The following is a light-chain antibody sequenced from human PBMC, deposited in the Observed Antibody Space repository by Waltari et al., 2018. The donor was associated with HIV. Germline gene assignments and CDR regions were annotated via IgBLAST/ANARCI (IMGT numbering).Light chain of an antibody. V-gene: IGLV2-14*01. J-gene: IGLJ2*01. CDR2: DVN. CDR1: RTDIDIYNF. Sequence: QSALPQPASVSGSPGQSITISCSGTRTDIDIYNFVSWYRQFPGKAPQLLISDVNSRPVGIPLRFSGSKSGSAASLTISGLQTDDEADYYCSSYTRSHTLVFGGGTKLTVL. CDR3: SSYTRSHTLV.